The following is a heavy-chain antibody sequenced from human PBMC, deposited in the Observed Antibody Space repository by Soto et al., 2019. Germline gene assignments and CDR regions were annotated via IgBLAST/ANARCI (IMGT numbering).Heavy chain of an antibody. CDR1: GFTFSSYG. D-gene: IGHD6-25*01. CDR2: IWYDGSNK. V-gene: IGHV3-33*01. Sequence: QVQLVESGEGVVQPGRSLRLSSAASGFTFSSYGMHWVREAPGKGLEWVAVIWYDGSNKYYADSVKGRFTISRDNSKNTLYLQMNSLRAEDTAVYYCARENRVGQRVWYFDLWGRGTLVTVSS. CDR3: ARENRVGQRVWYFDL. J-gene: IGHJ2*01.